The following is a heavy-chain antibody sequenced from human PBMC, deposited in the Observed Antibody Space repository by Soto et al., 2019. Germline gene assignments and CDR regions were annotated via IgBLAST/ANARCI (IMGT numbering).Heavy chain of an antibody. J-gene: IGHJ5*02. Sequence: GGSLRLSCAASGFTFDDYTMHWVRQAPGKGLEWVSLISWDGGSTYYADSVKGRFTISRDNSKNSLYLQMNSLRTEDTALYYCAKVCIAAAGPNWFDPWGQGTLVTVSS. CDR3: AKVCIAAAGPNWFDP. D-gene: IGHD6-13*01. CDR2: ISWDGGST. CDR1: GFTFDDYT. V-gene: IGHV3-43*01.